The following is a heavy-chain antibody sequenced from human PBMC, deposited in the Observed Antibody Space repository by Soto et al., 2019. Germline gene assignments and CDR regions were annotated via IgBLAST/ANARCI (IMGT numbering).Heavy chain of an antibody. CDR2: IKHGGSS. CDR1: AGSFSHYY. CDR3: ARGGSSDWQVALDI. Sequence: QVQQQPWGAGLLKPSETLSLTCTVYAGSFSHYYWNWIRQSPGKGLEWIGKIKHGGSSSYNPSLRSRVYISVDMSKNQFSLTVSSVTAADTAVYYCARGGSSDWQVALDIWGQGTMVPVSS. J-gene: IGHJ3*02. V-gene: IGHV4-34*01. D-gene: IGHD6-19*01.